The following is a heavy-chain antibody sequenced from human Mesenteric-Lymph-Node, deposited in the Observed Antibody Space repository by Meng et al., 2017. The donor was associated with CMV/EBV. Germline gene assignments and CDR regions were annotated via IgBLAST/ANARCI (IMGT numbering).Heavy chain of an antibody. Sequence: QRQLQESGPGLVKPSETLSPTCTVSGGSISSSTYSWGWIRQLPGTGLEWIGSIYYSGSTYYNPSLKSRVTISVDTSKNQFSLKLSSVTAADTAVYYCARPHYYGSGSSPWFDPWGQGTLVTVSS. D-gene: IGHD3-10*01. CDR3: ARPHYYGSGSSPWFDP. CDR2: IYYSGST. CDR1: GGSISSSTYS. V-gene: IGHV4-39*01. J-gene: IGHJ5*02.